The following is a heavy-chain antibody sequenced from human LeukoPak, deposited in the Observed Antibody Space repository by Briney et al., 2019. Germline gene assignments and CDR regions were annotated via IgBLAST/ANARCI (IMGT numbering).Heavy chain of an antibody. D-gene: IGHD3-22*01. CDR2: IYIGDST. Sequence: TEGSLRLSCAASGLTVSSNYMSWVRQAPGKGLEWVSVIYIGDSTYYADSVKGRFTISRDNSKNTMYLQMSRLRVEDTAIYYCARGGSSGYWGYFDYWSQGTLVTVSS. CDR1: GLTVSSNY. CDR3: ARGGSSGYWGYFDY. J-gene: IGHJ4*02. V-gene: IGHV3-53*01.